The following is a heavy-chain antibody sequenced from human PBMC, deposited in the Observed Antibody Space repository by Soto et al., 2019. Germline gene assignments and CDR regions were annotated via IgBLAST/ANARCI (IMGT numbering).Heavy chain of an antibody. CDR1: GFTFSSYA. CDR2: ISGSGGST. V-gene: IGHV3-23*01. D-gene: IGHD2-15*01. CDR3: AGYYCSVYPCYRAFYY. Sequence: EVQLLESGGGLVQPGGSLRLSCAASGFTFSSYAMSWVRQAPGKGLEWVSTISGSGGSTYYSDSVKGRFTISRDSSKNTLYLQINSLRAEDTAVYYCAGYYCSVYPCYRAFYYWGQGTLVTVSS. J-gene: IGHJ4*02.